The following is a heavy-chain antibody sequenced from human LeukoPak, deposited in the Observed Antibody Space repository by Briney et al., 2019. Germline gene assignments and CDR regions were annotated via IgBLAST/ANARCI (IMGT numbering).Heavy chain of an antibody. J-gene: IGHJ4*02. Sequence: GGSLRLSCAASGFTFSSHWMHWVRQAPGKGLVWVSRISSDGSSTSFADSVKGRFTISRDNAENTLYLHMNSLRAEDTAVYYCARQTAIAAVGCWGQGTLVTVSS. CDR3: ARQTAIAAVGC. CDR2: ISSDGSST. CDR1: GFTFSSHW. V-gene: IGHV3-74*01. D-gene: IGHD6-13*01.